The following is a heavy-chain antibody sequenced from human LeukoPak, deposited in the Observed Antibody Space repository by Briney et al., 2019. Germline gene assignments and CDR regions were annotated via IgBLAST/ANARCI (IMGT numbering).Heavy chain of an antibody. CDR1: GFMFSSYA. Sequence: GGSLRLSCAASGFMFSSYAMSWVRQAPGKGLEWVSVISGSGDSIFYADSVKGRFTISRDNSRSTLYLQMNSLRVEDTAVYYCTKLGLLAYCGGDCRGMDVWGQGTTVTVSS. CDR3: TKLGLLAYCGGDCRGMDV. V-gene: IGHV3-23*01. CDR2: ISGSGDSI. J-gene: IGHJ6*02. D-gene: IGHD2-21*02.